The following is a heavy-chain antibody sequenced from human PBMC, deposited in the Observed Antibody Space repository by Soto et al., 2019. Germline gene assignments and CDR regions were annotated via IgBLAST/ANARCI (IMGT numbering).Heavy chain of an antibody. D-gene: IGHD7-27*01. Sequence: EVQLVESGGGLVKPGGSLRLSCAASGFTFRSYSMNWVRQAPGKGLEWVSTISSSSHYIYYADSVRGRFAISRDNAQNSVFLQLSGLTAEDTAVYYCSRDFSLGMPSHFDSCGQGTLVTVSS. J-gene: IGHJ4*02. CDR3: SRDFSLGMPSHFDS. CDR1: GFTFRSYS. CDR2: ISSSSHYI. V-gene: IGHV3-21*01.